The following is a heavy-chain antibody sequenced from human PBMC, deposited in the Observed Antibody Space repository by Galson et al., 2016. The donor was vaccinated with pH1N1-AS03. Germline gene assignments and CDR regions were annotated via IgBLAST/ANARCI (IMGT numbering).Heavy chain of an antibody. Sequence: SVKVSCKASGYRFNIYDMHWVRQAPGQRPEWMGWINTGNGNTKYSQKFQGRITITRDTSTSTAYMELSSLKFEDTAVYYCTRIWGGTAVAGAAWLQWGQGTLVTVSS. J-gene: IGHJ4*02. D-gene: IGHD6-19*01. CDR1: GYRFNIYD. V-gene: IGHV1-3*04. CDR2: INTGNGNT. CDR3: TRIWGGTAVAGAAWLQ.